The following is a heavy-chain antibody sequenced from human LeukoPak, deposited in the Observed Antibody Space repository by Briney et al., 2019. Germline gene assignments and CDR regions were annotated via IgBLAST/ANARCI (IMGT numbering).Heavy chain of an antibody. CDR2: IYYCGST. CDR1: GGSISSYY. V-gene: IGHV4-59*12. Sequence: PSETLSLTCTVSGGSISSYYWSWIRQPPGKGLEWIGYIYYCGSTNYNPSLKSRVTISVDTSKNQFSLKLSSVTAADTAVYYCARDLIVGASNDYWGQGTLVTVSS. D-gene: IGHD1-26*01. CDR3: ARDLIVGASNDY. J-gene: IGHJ4*02.